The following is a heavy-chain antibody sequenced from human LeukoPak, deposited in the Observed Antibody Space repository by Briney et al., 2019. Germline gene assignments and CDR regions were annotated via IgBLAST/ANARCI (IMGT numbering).Heavy chain of an antibody. CDR2: VIPICGTA. V-gene: IGHV1-69*05. D-gene: IGHD3-22*01. CDR3: AREPYYYDSSGGNDAFDI. J-gene: IGHJ3*02. CDR1: GGTFFSYA. Sequence: VKVPSKASGGTFFSYAISWGRQAAGQGLEWMGRVIPICGTANYSQKFQGRVTITTDESTSTAYMELSSLRSGDTAVYYCAREPYYYDSSGGNDAFDIWGQGTMVTVSS.